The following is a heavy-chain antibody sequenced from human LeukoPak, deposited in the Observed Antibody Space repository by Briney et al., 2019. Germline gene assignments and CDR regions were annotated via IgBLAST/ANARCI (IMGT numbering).Heavy chain of an antibody. CDR3: ARKDRLGYSHGQGPFDF. CDR2: ISYDGSNK. CDR1: GFTFSSYA. V-gene: IGHV3-30*04. D-gene: IGHD5-18*01. J-gene: IGHJ4*02. Sequence: PGRSLRLSCAASGFTFSSYAMHWVRQAPGKGLEWVAVISYDGSNKYYADSVKGRFTISRDNSKNTLYLQMNSLRAEDTAVYYCARKDRLGYSHGQGPFDFWGQGTLVTVSS.